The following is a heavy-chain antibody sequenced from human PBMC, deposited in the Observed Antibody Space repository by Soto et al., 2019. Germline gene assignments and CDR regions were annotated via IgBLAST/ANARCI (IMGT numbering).Heavy chain of an antibody. Sequence: PSETLSLTCTVSGGSISSYYWSWIRQPPGKGLEWIGYIYYSGSTNCNPSLKSRVTISVDTSKNQFSLKLSSVTAADTAVYYCARGGTAMGTGLDYWGQGTLVTVSS. D-gene: IGHD5-18*01. CDR2: IYYSGST. CDR3: ARGGTAMGTGLDY. J-gene: IGHJ4*02. CDR1: GGSISSYY. V-gene: IGHV4-59*01.